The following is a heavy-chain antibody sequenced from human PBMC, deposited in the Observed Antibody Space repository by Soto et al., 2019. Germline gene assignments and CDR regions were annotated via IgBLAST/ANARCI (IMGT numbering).Heavy chain of an antibody. J-gene: IGHJ4*02. D-gene: IGHD1-7*01. CDR1: LFTGSSNY. CDR3: VRDGIGGTAFRGFLAY. CDR2: IYSGVST. Sequence: SLRLSCPSSLFTGSSNYRSLVLHSPFKLLEFFSVIYSGVSTYYADSVKGRFTISRDNSKNTLYLQMNSLRAEDTAVYYCVRDGIGGTAFRGFLAYRGQGTLVPVSS. V-gene: IGHV3-53*01.